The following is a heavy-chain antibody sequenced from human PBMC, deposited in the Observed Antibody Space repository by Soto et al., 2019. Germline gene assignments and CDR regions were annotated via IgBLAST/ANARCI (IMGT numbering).Heavy chain of an antibody. V-gene: IGHV1-24*01. CDR2: FDPEDGET. CDR1: GYTLTELS. J-gene: IGHJ6*02. D-gene: IGHD4-17*01. Sequence: ASVKVSCKVSGYTLTELSMHWVRQAPGKGLEWMGGFDPEDGETSYAQKFQGRVTMTRDTSTSTVYMELSSLRSEDTAVYYCATDLTTVTTSRLNYYYYGMDGWGQGTTDTVSS. CDR3: ATDLTTVTTSRLNYYYYGMDG.